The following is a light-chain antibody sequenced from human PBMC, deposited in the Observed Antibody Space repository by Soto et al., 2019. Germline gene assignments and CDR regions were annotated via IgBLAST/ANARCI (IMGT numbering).Light chain of an antibody. CDR3: ETWDTNTRI. CDR1: SGHSSYV. J-gene: IGLJ2*01. V-gene: IGLV4-60*03. CDR2: FESSGSY. Sequence: QPVLTQSSSASASLGSSVKLTCTLSSGHSSYVIFWHQQQPGKAPRYLMKFESSGSYNKGSGVPDRFSGSSSGADRYLTISALQSEDEADYYCETWDTNTRIFGGGTKLTVL.